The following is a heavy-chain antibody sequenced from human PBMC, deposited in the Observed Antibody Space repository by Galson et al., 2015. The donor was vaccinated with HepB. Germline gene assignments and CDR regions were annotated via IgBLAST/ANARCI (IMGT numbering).Heavy chain of an antibody. CDR2: ISSSSRTI. J-gene: IGHJ4*02. CDR3: ARRIDS. V-gene: IGHV3-48*01. CDR1: GFTFSPYD. Sequence: SLRLSCAASGFTFSPYDMNWVRQAPGKGLEWISFISSSSRTIYYADSVNGRFTISRDNAKNSLYLQMNSLRAEDTAVYYCARRIDSWGQGTLVTVSS.